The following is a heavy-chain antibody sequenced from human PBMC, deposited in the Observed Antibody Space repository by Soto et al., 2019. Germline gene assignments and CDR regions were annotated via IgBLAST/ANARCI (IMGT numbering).Heavy chain of an antibody. D-gene: IGHD2-2*01. CDR1: GYIFSNFG. CDR2: ISGYNDNT. V-gene: IGHV1-18*01. Sequence: YLVQSGPEVRKPGASVKVSCKAPGYIFSNFGISWVRQAPGQGLEWMGWISGYNDNTNYAQKFQGRVRMTTDISTSTAYMELTTLRSEDTAVYYCAKDASSWFYYYYGMDVWGQGTTVTVSS. J-gene: IGHJ6*02. CDR3: AKDASSWFYYYYGMDV.